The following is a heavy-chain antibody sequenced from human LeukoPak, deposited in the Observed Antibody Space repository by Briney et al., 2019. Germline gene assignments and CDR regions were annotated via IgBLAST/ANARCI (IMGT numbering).Heavy chain of an antibody. CDR1: GFTLSRYE. CDR3: ARERYGYFDY. V-gene: IGHV3-48*03. CDR2: ISSSGSTI. Sequence: GGSLRLSCATSGFTLSRYEMNWVRQALGKGREWVSYISSSGSTIHYADSVKSRFTISRDNAKNSLYMAMKTLRAEDTAVYYCARERYGYFDYWGRGTLVTVSS. J-gene: IGHJ4*02. D-gene: IGHD5-18*01.